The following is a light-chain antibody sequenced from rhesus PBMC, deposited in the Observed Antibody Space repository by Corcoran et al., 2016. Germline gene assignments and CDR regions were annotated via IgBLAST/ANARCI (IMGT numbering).Light chain of an antibody. J-gene: IGKJ1*01. CDR1: QSVSSY. CDR3: QQYNNWKT. V-gene: IGKV3S9*01. Sequence: EIVMTQSPATMSLSPGERDTLPCRASQSVSSYVAWDQQKPEQAPWLLIYGASSRATGIPDRFSCSGARTDFPLIISSLEPEDVGVSYCQQYNNWKTIVQGAKVEIK. CDR2: GAS.